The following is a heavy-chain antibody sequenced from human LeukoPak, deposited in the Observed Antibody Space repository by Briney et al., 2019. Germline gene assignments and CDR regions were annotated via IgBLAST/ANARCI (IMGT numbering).Heavy chain of an antibody. V-gene: IGHV4-38-2*02. CDR2: IYHSGST. J-gene: IGHJ4*02. CDR3: ARAFLSSSWEFDY. CDR1: GYSISSGYY. Sequence: PSETLSLTCTVSGYSISSGYYWGWIRQPPGKGLEWIGSIYHSGSTYYNPSLKSRVTISVDTSKNQFSLKLSSVTAADTAVYYCARAFLSSSWEFDYWGQGTLVTVSS. D-gene: IGHD6-13*01.